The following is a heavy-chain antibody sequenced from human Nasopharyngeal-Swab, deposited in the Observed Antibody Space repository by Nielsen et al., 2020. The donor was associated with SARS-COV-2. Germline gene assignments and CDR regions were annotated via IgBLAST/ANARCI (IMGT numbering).Heavy chain of an antibody. Sequence: GGSLRLSCAASGFTFSSYWMSWVRQAPGKGLEWVANIKQDGSEKYYVDSVKGRFTISRDNAKNSLYLQMNSLRAEDTAVYYCARDTPSGWWGGVSDAFDIWGQGTMVTVSS. CDR2: IKQDGSEK. CDR1: GFTFSSYW. V-gene: IGHV3-7*01. D-gene: IGHD6-19*01. CDR3: ARDTPSGWWGGVSDAFDI. J-gene: IGHJ3*02.